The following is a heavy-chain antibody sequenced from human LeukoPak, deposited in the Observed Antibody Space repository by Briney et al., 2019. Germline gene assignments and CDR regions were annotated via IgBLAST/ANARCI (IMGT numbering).Heavy chain of an antibody. CDR2: IAGSGGST. J-gene: IGHJ4*02. CDR1: GLTFSSFD. D-gene: IGHD5-18*01. Sequence: PGGSLRLSCAASGLTFSSFDMSWVRQAPGKGLEWVSAIAGSGGSTYYADSVKGRFTISRDTSKNTLYLQMNSLRADDTAVYYCAKTIQLWAFDYWGQGTLVTVSS. V-gene: IGHV3-23*01. CDR3: AKTIQLWAFDY.